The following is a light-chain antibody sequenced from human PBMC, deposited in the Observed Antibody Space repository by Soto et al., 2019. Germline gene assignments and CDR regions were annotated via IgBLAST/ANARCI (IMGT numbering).Light chain of an antibody. CDR1: QSVSSN. CDR2: GAS. V-gene: IGKV3-15*01. J-gene: IGKJ2*01. Sequence: EIVMTQSPATLSVSPGERATLSCRASQSVSSNLAWYQQKPGQAPRLLIYGASPRATGIPTRFSGSGSGTDFTLTISSLQSEDFAFYYCQQYNNWPPYTFGQGTKLEIK. CDR3: QQYNNWPPYT.